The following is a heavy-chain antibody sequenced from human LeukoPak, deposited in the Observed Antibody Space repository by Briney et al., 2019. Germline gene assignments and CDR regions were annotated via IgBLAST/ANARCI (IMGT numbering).Heavy chain of an antibody. D-gene: IGHD6-19*01. CDR2: INPSGGST. Sequence: ASVKVSCKASGYTFTSYYMHWVRQAPGQGLEWMGIINPSGGSTSYAQKFQGRVTMTRDTSTSTVYMELSSLRSEDTAVYYCARDGRIAVAGTGGGDYWGQGTLVTVSS. CDR1: GYTFTSYY. V-gene: IGHV1-46*01. J-gene: IGHJ4*02. CDR3: ARDGRIAVAGTGGGDY.